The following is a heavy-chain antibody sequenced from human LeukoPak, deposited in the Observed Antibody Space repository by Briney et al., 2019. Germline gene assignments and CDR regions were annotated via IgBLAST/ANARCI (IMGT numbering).Heavy chain of an antibody. CDR3: AKDTGAGDYYYDYGMDV. V-gene: IGHV3-9*01. Sequence: GRSLRLSCAASGFTFDDYAMHWVRQAPGKGLEWLSGIRWNSVSIGYADSVKGRFTISRDNAKNSLYLQMNSLRAEDTALYYCAKDTGAGDYYYDYGMDVWGQGTTVTVSS. CDR2: IRWNSVSI. J-gene: IGHJ6*02. CDR1: GFTFDDYA.